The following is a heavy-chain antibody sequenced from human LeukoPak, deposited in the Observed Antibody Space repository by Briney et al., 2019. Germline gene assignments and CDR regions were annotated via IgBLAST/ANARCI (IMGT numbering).Heavy chain of an antibody. Sequence: GGSLRLSCAASGFTFSSNYMSWVRQAPGTGLGWVSVIYSGGSTYYADSVKGRFTISRDNSKNTLYLQMNSLRAEDTAVYYCAKDRDREYFQHWGQGTLVTVSS. CDR2: IYSGGST. V-gene: IGHV3-53*01. CDR1: GFTFSSNY. CDR3: AKDRDREYFQH. J-gene: IGHJ1*01.